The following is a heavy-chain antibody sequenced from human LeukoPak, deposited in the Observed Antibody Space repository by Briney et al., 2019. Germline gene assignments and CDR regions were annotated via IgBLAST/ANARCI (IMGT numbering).Heavy chain of an antibody. Sequence: GGSLRLSCAASGFTFSSYGMHWVRQAPGKGLEWVAVISYGGSHKHYADSVKGRFTVSRDNSKNTLYLQMNSLRAEDTAVYYCAKSRDSSSWYAPGDFWGQGTLVTVSS. CDR2: ISYGGSHK. D-gene: IGHD6-13*01. CDR1: GFTFSSYG. V-gene: IGHV3-30*18. CDR3: AKSRDSSSWYAPGDF. J-gene: IGHJ4*02.